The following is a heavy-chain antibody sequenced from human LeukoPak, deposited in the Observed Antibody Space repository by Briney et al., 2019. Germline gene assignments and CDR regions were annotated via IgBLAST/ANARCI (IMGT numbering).Heavy chain of an antibody. Sequence: PGGSLRLSCAASGFTFSSYAMSWVRQAPGKGLEWVAVISYDGSDKYYGDSVKGRFSISRDNSKNTLYLQMNSLRAEDTAVYYCARDGTYCGGDCYPQGAFDIWGQGTMVTVSS. J-gene: IGHJ3*02. CDR1: GFTFSSYA. CDR2: ISYDGSDK. D-gene: IGHD2-21*02. V-gene: IGHV3-30*03. CDR3: ARDGTYCGGDCYPQGAFDI.